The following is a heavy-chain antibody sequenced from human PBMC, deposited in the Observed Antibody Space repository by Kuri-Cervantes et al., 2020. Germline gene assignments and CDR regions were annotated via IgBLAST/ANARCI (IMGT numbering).Heavy chain of an antibody. D-gene: IGHD6-13*01. J-gene: IGHJ6*02. V-gene: IGHV4-61*01. CDR1: GGSVSSGSYY. CDR2: IYYSGST. Sequence: SETLSLTCTVSGGSVSSGSYYWSWIRQPPGKGLEWIGYIYYSGSTNYNPSLKSRVTISVDTSKNQFSLKLSSVTAADTAVYYCARDWVRYSSSHYGMDVWGQGTTVTVSS. CDR3: ARDWVRYSSSHYGMDV.